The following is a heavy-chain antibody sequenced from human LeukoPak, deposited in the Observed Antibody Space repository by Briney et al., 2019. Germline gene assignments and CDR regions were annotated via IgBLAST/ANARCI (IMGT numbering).Heavy chain of an antibody. V-gene: IGHV1-69*05. Sequence: GASVKVSCKASGGTFSSYAISWVRQVPGQGLEWMGGIIPIFGTANYAQKFQGRVTITTDESTSTAYMELSSLRSEDTAVYYCARGKSISGSYNYWGQGTLVTVSS. D-gene: IGHD1-26*01. CDR2: IIPIFGTA. J-gene: IGHJ4*02. CDR1: GGTFSSYA. CDR3: ARGKSISGSYNY.